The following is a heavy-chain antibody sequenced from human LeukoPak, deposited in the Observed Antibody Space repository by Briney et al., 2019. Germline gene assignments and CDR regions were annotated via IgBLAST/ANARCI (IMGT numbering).Heavy chain of an antibody. D-gene: IGHD5-18*01. V-gene: IGHV3-23*01. CDR3: AKEGGPFRGGYGYPHDY. CDR1: GITFSNAW. J-gene: IGHJ4*02. Sequence: GVSLRLSCVVSGITFSNAWMNWVRQTPGKGLEWVSAISGSGGSTYYADSVKGRFTISRDNSKNTLYLQMNSLRAEDTAVYYCAKEGGPFRGGYGYPHDYWGQGTLVTVFS. CDR2: ISGSGGST.